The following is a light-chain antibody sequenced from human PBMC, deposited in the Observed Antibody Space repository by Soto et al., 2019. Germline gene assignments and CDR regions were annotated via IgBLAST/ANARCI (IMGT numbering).Light chain of an antibody. Sequence: DIQMTQSPSSLSASVGDRVTISCRASQDISDYLAWYQQKPGRVPKLLIYAASTLQSGVPSRFSGGGSGTYFTLTISSLHPEDVATYYCQKYDTAPRTFGQGTKVDIK. J-gene: IGKJ1*01. V-gene: IGKV1-27*01. CDR3: QKYDTAPRT. CDR1: QDISDY. CDR2: AAS.